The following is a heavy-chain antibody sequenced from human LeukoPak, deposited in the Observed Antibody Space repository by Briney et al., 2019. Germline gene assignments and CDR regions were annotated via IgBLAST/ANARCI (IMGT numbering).Heavy chain of an antibody. D-gene: IGHD4-11*01. CDR1: GLTFSSSW. CDR2: ISYDGGLQ. V-gene: IGHV3-30*03. J-gene: IGHJ4*02. CDR3: ARDPTVSVPDYFDY. Sequence: GGSLRLSCAVSGLTFSSSWMDWVRQSPDKGLEWVAVISYDGGLQFYGDSVKGRFIISRDNSRNTLYLQMNSLGPEDTAVYYCARDPTVSVPDYFDYWGQGILVTVSS.